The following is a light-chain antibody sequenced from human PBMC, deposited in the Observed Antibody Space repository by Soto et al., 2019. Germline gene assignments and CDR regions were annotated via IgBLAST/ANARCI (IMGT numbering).Light chain of an antibody. Sequence: QSALTQPRSVSGSPGQSVTISCTGTSSDVGGYNHVSWHQQHPGKAPKLMIWDVTKRPSGVPDRFSGSKSGNTASLTISGLQAEDEADYYCCSYAGYYTLTFGGGTQLTVL. V-gene: IGLV2-11*01. CDR3: CSYAGYYTLT. CDR2: DVT. CDR1: SSDVGGYNH. J-gene: IGLJ2*01.